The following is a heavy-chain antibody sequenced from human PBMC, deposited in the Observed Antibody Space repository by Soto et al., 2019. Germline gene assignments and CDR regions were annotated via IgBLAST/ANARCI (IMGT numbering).Heavy chain of an antibody. CDR3: AAELYSGGSCCSFDI. CDR2: IIVDNGQT. Sequence: SVKVSCKTSGFTFSNSAVQWVRQARGQRLEWIGGIIVDNGQTKSAQNLQERMIITRDMSTSTAYMELSSLRSEDTAVYYCAAELYSGGSCCSFDIWGQGTMVTVSS. D-gene: IGHD2-15*01. CDR1: GFTFSNSA. J-gene: IGHJ3*02. V-gene: IGHV1-58*01.